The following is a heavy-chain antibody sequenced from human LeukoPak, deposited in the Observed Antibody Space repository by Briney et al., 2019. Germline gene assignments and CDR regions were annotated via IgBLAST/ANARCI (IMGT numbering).Heavy chain of an antibody. Sequence: ASVKVSCKASGYTFTSYGISWVRQAPGQGLEWMGWISAYNGNTNYAQKLQGRVTMTTDTSTSTAYMELRSLRSDDTAVYYCARGTGYYDSSGYYLDFDYWGQGTLVTVSS. CDR3: ARGTGYYDSSGYYLDFDY. CDR2: ISAYNGNT. J-gene: IGHJ4*02. V-gene: IGHV1-18*01. D-gene: IGHD3-22*01. CDR1: GYTFTSYG.